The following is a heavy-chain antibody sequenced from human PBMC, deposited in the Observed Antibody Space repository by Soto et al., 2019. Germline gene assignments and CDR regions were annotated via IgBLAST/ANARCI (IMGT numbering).Heavy chain of an antibody. V-gene: IGHV1-46*02. J-gene: IGHJ6*02. CDR2: INPRGGGT. Sequence: VASVKVSCKASGYTLNTYDMHWVRQAPGQGPEWMGIINPRGGGTTYAQNFQDRVTMTSDTSSSTVYMELSSLRSGDTAVYYCARGGGFSPYYYNLDVWGQGTTVTVSS. CDR1: GYTLNTYD. CDR3: ARGGGFSPYYYNLDV. D-gene: IGHD2-15*01.